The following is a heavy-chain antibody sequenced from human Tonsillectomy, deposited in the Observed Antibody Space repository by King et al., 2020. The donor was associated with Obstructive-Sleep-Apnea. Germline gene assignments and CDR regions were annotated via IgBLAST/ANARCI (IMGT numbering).Heavy chain of an antibody. Sequence: QLVQSGAEVKKPGSSVKVSCKASGGTFSSYAISWVRQAPGQGLEWMGGIIPILGIANYAQKFQGRVTITADKSTSTAYMELSSLRSEDTAVYYCARERGIIEGVEIATTNAFDYWGQGTLVTVSS. CDR3: ARERGIIEGVEIATTNAFDY. CDR1: GGTFSSYA. J-gene: IGHJ4*02. V-gene: IGHV1-69*10. CDR2: IIPILGIA. D-gene: IGHD5-24*01.